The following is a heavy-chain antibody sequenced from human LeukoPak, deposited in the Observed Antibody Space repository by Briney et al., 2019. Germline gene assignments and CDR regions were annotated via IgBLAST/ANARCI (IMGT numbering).Heavy chain of an antibody. CDR2: TNPSSGNT. CDR1: GYTFTSSN. D-gene: IGHD3-9*01. CDR3: ARGLDVERSSAWSWGPKKFYYNVMDV. J-gene: IGHJ6*02. Sequence: AAVRVSCKVSGYTFTSSNINWVRQAPGQGLEWMGWTNPSSGNTAYAQRFQGRVTMTRDTSTNTAFLQLTSLRSEDTAVYYCARGLDVERSSAWSWGPKKFYYNVMDVCGQGTTVTVSS. V-gene: IGHV1-8*01.